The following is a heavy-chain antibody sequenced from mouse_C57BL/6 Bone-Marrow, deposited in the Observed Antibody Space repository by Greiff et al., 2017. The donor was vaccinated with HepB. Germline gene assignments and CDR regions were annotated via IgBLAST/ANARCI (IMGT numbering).Heavy chain of an antibody. D-gene: IGHD1-1*01. CDR2: IYPGSGST. J-gene: IGHJ2*01. Sequence: VQLQQPGAELVKPGASVKMSCKASGYTFTSYWITWVKQRPGQGLEWIGDIYPGSGSTNYNEKFKSKATLTVDTSASTAYMQLSSLTSEDSAVYCCARDCITTVVADYWGQGTTLTVSS. CDR3: ARDCITTVVADY. CDR1: GYTFTSYW. V-gene: IGHV1-55*01.